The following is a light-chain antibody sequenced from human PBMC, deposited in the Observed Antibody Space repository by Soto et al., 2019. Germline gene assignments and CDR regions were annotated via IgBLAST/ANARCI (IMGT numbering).Light chain of an antibody. CDR1: QSVLYSSNNKNY. Sequence: DIVMTQSPDSLAVSLGERATVNYKSSQSVLYSSNNKNYLAWYQQKPGQPPKLLIYRASTRESGVPDRFSGSGSGTDFTLTISSMQAEDVAVYYCQQYYSTLPTSGQGTKVEIK. J-gene: IGKJ1*01. CDR3: QQYYSTLPT. CDR2: RAS. V-gene: IGKV4-1*01.